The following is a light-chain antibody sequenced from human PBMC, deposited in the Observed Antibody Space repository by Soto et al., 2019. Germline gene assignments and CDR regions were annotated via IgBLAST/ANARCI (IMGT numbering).Light chain of an antibody. J-gene: IGKJ5*01. Sequence: EIVLTQSPGTLSLSPGERATLSCRASQSLSTSYLAWYRLKPGQAPRLLIYAASSRASGIPDRFSGSGSGTDFTLTISRLEPEDFAVYYCQQYGSSPTFGQGTRLEIK. CDR2: AAS. CDR1: QSLSTSY. V-gene: IGKV3-20*01. CDR3: QQYGSSPT.